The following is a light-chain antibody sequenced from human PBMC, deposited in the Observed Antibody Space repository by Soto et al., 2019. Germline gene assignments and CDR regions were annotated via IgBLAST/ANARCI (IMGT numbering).Light chain of an antibody. CDR2: ANH. CDR1: SSNIGDNF. CDR3: ATWDTSLRAVV. Sequence: QSVLTQPPSVSAAPGQKVTISCFGSSSNIGDNFVSWHQQFPGTAPKLLIYANHRRPSGIPDRFSASKSGTSATLAITGLQTGDEADYYCATWDTSLRAVVFGGGTKLTVL. V-gene: IGLV1-51*01. J-gene: IGLJ3*02.